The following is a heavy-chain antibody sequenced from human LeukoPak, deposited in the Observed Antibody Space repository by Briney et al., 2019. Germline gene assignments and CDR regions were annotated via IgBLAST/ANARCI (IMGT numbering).Heavy chain of an antibody. D-gene: IGHD6-6*01. Sequence: GGSLRLSCAASGFTFSSYAMSWVRQAPGKGLEWVSAISGSGGSTYYADFVKGRFTISRDNAKNSLYLQMNSLRAEDTAVYYCARDPSIAARQPPDYWGQGTLVTVSS. V-gene: IGHV3-23*01. CDR3: ARDPSIAARQPPDY. CDR2: ISGSGGST. J-gene: IGHJ4*02. CDR1: GFTFSSYA.